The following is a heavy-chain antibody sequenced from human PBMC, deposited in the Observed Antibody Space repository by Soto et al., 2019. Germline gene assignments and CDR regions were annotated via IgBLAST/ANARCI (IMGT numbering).Heavy chain of an antibody. V-gene: IGHV1-18*01. CDR2: ISAYNGNT. CDR3: ARGGTPIDY. Sequence: QVQLVQSGAEVKKPGASVKVSCKASGYTFTNFGISWVRQAPGQGLEWMGWISAYNGNTNYAQNFQGRDTMTTDTSTRKAYTELRSLRPDDTAVYYSARGGTPIDYRGQGTLVTVSS. J-gene: IGHJ4*02. D-gene: IGHD3-16*01. CDR1: GYTFTNFG.